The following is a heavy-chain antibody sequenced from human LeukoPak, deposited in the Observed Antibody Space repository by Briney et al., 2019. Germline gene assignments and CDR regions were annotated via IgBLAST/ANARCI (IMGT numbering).Heavy chain of an antibody. CDR2: IKQDGSEK. CDR3: ARVGISYYMDV. CDR1: GFTFSSYW. Sequence: PGESLRLSCAASGFTFSSYWMSWVRQAPGKGLEWVANIKQDGSEKYYVDSAKGRFTISRDNAKNSLYLQMNSLRAEDTAVYYCARVGISYYMDVWGKGTTVTVSS. D-gene: IGHD3-10*01. V-gene: IGHV3-7*01. J-gene: IGHJ6*03.